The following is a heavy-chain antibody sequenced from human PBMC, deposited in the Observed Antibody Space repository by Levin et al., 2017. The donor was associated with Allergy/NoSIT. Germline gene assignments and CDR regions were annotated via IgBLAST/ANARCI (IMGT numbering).Heavy chain of an antibody. CDR3: AKGGVSSRYNYVDY. CDR1: GFTFSSYA. J-gene: IGHJ4*02. CDR2: ISGSGDGT. D-gene: IGHD1-1*01. Sequence: GGSLRLSCAASGFTFSSYAMNWVRQAPGKGLEWVSTISGSGDGTYCADSVKGRFTISRDNSKNTLYLQMNSLRAEDTAVYHCAKGGVSSRYNYVDYWGQGTLVTVSS. V-gene: IGHV3-23*01.